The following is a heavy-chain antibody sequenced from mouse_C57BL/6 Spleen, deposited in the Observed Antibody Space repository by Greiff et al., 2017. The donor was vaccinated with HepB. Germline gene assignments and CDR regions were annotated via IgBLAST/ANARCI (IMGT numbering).Heavy chain of an antibody. CDR2: IWSGGST. J-gene: IGHJ4*01. Sequence: VKLVESGPGLVQPSQSLSITCTVSGFSLTSYGVHWVRQSPGKGLEWLGVIWSGGSTDYNAAFISRLSISKDNSKSQVFFKMNSLQADDTAIYYCARPIYYYGSSYSYAMDYWGQGTSVTVSS. CDR1: GFSLTSYG. V-gene: IGHV2-2*01. D-gene: IGHD1-1*01. CDR3: ARPIYYYGSSYSYAMDY.